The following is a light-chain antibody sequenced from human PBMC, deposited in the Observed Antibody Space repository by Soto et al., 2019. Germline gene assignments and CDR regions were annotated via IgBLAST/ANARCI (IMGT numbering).Light chain of an antibody. V-gene: IGLV1-47*01. Sequence: QSVLTQPPSASEAPGQSITISCAGSNFNIAKNYVYWYQQLAGMAPKLLIYKNSQRPSGVPERFSGSKSGTSASLAISGLQSEDEADYYCAAWDDSLNGHVVFGGGTKLTVL. CDR3: AAWDDSLNGHVV. J-gene: IGLJ2*01. CDR1: NFNIAKNY. CDR2: KNS.